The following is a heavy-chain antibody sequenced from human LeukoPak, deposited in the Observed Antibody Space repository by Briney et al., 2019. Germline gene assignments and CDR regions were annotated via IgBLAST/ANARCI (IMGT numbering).Heavy chain of an antibody. CDR1: GDTVTGFS. Sequence: ASVKVSCKVSGDTVTGFSIHWVRQAPGHGLEWMGGFGPEDGARIFAQKFQGRVTMTEDTSTDTAYMDLSSLRSEDTAVYYCATGYTYDYSLYWGQGTLVTVSS. CDR2: FGPEDGAR. J-gene: IGHJ4*02. V-gene: IGHV1-24*01. D-gene: IGHD5-18*01. CDR3: ATGYTYDYSLY.